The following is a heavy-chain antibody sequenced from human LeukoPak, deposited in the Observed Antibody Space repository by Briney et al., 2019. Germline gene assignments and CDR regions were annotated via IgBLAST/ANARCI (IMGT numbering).Heavy chain of an antibody. CDR1: GFTFSSYW. Sequence: GGSLRLSCAASGFTFSSYWMHWVRQAPGKGLEWVANIKQDGSNKYYADSVKGRFTISRDNSKNTLYLQMNSLRAEDTAVYYCARVASRIAARPGTKFDYWGQGTLVTVSS. V-gene: IGHV3-7*01. J-gene: IGHJ4*02. D-gene: IGHD6-6*01. CDR3: ARVASRIAARPGTKFDY. CDR2: IKQDGSNK.